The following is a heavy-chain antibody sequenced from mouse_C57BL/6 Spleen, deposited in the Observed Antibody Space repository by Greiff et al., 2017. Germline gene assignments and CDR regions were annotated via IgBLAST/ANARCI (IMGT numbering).Heavy chain of an antibody. CDR3: ARTASYYGSFDY. CDR2: IYPGSGST. J-gene: IGHJ2*01. CDR1: GYTFTSYW. Sequence: QVQLQQPGAELVKPGASVKMSCKASGYTFTSYWITWVKQRPEQGLEWIGDIYPGSGSTNYNEKFKSKATLTVDTSSSTAYMQLSSLTSEDSAVYYCARTASYYGSFDYWGQGTTVTVSS. D-gene: IGHD1-1*01. V-gene: IGHV1-55*01.